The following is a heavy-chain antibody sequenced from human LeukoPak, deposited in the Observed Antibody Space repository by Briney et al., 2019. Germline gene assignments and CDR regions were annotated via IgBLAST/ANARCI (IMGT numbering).Heavy chain of an antibody. CDR2: INGAGVT. V-gene: IGHV3-23*01. CDR3: ARRGVQGYMDV. J-gene: IGHJ6*03. Sequence: GGSLRLSCPASGFSEINHFMHWVGQAPGEGLQWVSTINGAGVTYYAASVKGRFTISRDTVKNTFSLQMNNLRADDTAVYFCARRGVQGYMDVWGKGTTVTVSS. CDR1: GFSEINHF. D-gene: IGHD1-26*01.